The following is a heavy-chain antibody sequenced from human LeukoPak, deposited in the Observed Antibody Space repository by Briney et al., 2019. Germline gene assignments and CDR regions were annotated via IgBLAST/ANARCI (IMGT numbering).Heavy chain of an antibody. V-gene: IGHV1-69*04. J-gene: IGHJ6*02. CDR3: ARTIYGSGSYLHYYYYYGMDV. CDR1: GGTFSSYA. D-gene: IGHD3-10*01. Sequence: SVKVSCRASGGTFSSYAISWVRQAPGQGLEWMGRIIPILGIANYAQKFQGRVTITADKSTSTAYMELSSLRSEDTAVYYCARTIYGSGSYLHYYYYYGMDVWGQGTTVTVSS. CDR2: IIPILGIA.